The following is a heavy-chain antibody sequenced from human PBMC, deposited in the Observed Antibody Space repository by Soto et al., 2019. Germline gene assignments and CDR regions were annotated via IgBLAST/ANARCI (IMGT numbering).Heavy chain of an antibody. J-gene: IGHJ5*02. CDR3: AHRRKNCSGTGCYYDWFDP. Sequence: PGESLKISCKGSGYSFTSYWISWVRQMPGKGLEWMGRIDPSDSYTNYSPSFQGHVTISADKSISTAYLQWSSLKASDTATYYCAHRRKNCSGTGCYYDWFDPWGQGTLVTVSS. CDR2: IDPSDSYT. D-gene: IGHD2-15*01. CDR1: GYSFTSYW. V-gene: IGHV5-10-1*01.